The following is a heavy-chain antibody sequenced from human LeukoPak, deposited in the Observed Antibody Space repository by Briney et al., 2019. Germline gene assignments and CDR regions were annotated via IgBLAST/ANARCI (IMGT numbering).Heavy chain of an antibody. CDR2: ISVASNT. J-gene: IGHJ4*02. CDR3: ADYGVSGVRNNFY. V-gene: IGHV3-23*01. D-gene: IGHD3-3*01. CDR1: GLAFSSYA. Sequence: EGSLRLSCAASGLAFSSYAMSWVRQAPGKGLEWVPTISVASNTFYADSVKGRFTISRDNSRNTVYLQMTSLRADDTAVYYCADYGVSGVRNNFYWGQGTLVTVSS.